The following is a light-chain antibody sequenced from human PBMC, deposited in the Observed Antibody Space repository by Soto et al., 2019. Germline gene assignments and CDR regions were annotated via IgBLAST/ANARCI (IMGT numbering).Light chain of an antibody. CDR1: SSDVGKYDR. Sequence: QSALTQPPSVSGSPGQSVTISCTGTSSDVGKYDRVSWYQQPPGTAPRLIMYEVTNRPSGVPARFSGSKSGNTASLTISGLQAADEADYFCSSYTSASRYVFGAGTKVTVL. CDR2: EVT. J-gene: IGLJ1*01. CDR3: SSYTSASRYV. V-gene: IGLV2-18*02.